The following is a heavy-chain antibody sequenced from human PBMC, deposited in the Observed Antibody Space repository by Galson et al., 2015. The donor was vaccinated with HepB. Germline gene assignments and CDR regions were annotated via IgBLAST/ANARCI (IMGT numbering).Heavy chain of an antibody. CDR2: IYYTGCT. CDR1: GYYITSYY. Sequence: ETLSLTCTVSGYYITSYYWSWIRQPPGKGLEFIGNIYYTGCTDYNPSFNSRVTISLDTSKSQFSLKLTSVTAADTAVYYCARGGSRGGDGYNTFDYWGQGALVTVSS. D-gene: IGHD5-24*01. J-gene: IGHJ4*02. CDR3: ARGGSRGGDGYNTFDY. V-gene: IGHV4-59*12.